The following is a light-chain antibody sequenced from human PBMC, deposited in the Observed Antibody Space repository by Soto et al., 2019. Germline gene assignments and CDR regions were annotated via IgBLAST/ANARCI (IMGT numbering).Light chain of an antibody. V-gene: IGKV1-39*01. CDR3: QQSYSTPFMYT. CDR2: AAS. Sequence: DIQMTQSPSSLSASVGDIVTITCQASQSISTYLNWYQQKPGKAPKLLLYAASSLQSGVPSRFSGSGSGTDFTLTISSLQPEDFATYYCQQSYSTPFMYTFGQGTKLEIK. J-gene: IGKJ2*01. CDR1: QSISTY.